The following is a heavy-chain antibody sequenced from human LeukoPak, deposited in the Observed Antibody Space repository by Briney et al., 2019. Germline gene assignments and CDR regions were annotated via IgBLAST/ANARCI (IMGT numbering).Heavy chain of an antibody. V-gene: IGHV3-9*01. CDR2: ISWNSGSI. J-gene: IGHJ4*02. D-gene: IGHD4-17*01. CDR1: GFTFSSYA. Sequence: QPGGSLRLSCAASGFTFSSYAMSWVRQAPGKGLEWVSGISWNSGSIGYADSVKGRFTISRDNAKNSLYLQMNSLRAEDTALYYCAKEPYDYGEQWGQGTLVTVSS. CDR3: AKEPYDYGEQ.